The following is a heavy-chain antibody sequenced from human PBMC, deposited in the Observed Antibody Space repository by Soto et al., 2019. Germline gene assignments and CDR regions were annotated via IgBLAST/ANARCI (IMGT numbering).Heavy chain of an antibody. CDR1: GGSISSYY. V-gene: IGHV4-59*08. J-gene: IGHJ4*02. Sequence: SETLSLTCTVSGGSISSYYWSWIRQPPGKGLEWIGYIYYSGSTNYNPSLKSRVTISVDTSKNQFSLKLSSVTAADTAVYYCARHHSGYDYFDYWGQGTLVTVSS. CDR2: IYYSGST. D-gene: IGHD5-12*01. CDR3: ARHHSGYDYFDY.